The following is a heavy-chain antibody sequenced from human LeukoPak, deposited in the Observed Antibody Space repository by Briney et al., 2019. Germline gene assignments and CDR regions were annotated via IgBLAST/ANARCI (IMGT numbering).Heavy chain of an antibody. CDR3: AKWFIVVVPDAFDY. CDR2: IRYDGSNK. D-gene: IGHD2-2*01. J-gene: IGHJ4*02. V-gene: IGHV3-30*02. CDR1: GFTFSSYG. Sequence: GGSLRLSCAASGFTFSSYGMHWVRQAPGKGLERVAFIRYDGSNKYYADSVKGRFTISRDNSKNTLYLQMNSLRAEDTAVYYCAKWFIVVVPDAFDYWGEGTLVTVSS.